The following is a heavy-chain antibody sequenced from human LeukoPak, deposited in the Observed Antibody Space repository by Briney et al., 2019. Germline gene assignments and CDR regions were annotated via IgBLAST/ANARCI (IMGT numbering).Heavy chain of an antibody. Sequence: GGSLRLSCAASGFTFSSYWMSWVRQAPGKGLEWVANIKQDGSEKYYVDSVKGRFTISRDNAKNSLYLQMNSLRAEDTAVYYCARDPEYCSSTSCFDWGQGTLVTVSS. D-gene: IGHD2-2*01. CDR3: ARDPEYCSSTSCFD. V-gene: IGHV3-7*01. J-gene: IGHJ4*02. CDR2: IKQDGSEK. CDR1: GFTFSSYW.